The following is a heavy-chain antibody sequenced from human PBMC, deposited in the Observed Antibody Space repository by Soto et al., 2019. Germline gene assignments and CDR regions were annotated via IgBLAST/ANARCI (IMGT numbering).Heavy chain of an antibody. Sequence: EVQLVESGGGLVKPGGSLRLSCAASGFTFSTYSMNWVRQAPGKGLEWASFISSSSSYMNYADSVKGRFTISRDNAKNSLYLHMNSLRAEDTAVYYCARDHYGSGNYYFDYWGQGTLVTVSS. D-gene: IGHD3-10*01. CDR2: ISSSSSYM. V-gene: IGHV3-21*01. CDR3: ARDHYGSGNYYFDY. J-gene: IGHJ4*02. CDR1: GFTFSTYS.